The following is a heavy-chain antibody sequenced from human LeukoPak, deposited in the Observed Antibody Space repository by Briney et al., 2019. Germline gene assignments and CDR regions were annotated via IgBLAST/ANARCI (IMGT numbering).Heavy chain of an antibody. Sequence: GGSLRLSCSASGFTFSSYAMHWVRQAPGKGLEYVSAISSNGGSTYYADSVKGRFTISRDNSKNTLYLQMSSLRAEDTAVYYCVKGPSYDFLTGYYQGDHDAFDIWGQGTMVTVSS. V-gene: IGHV3-64D*06. CDR1: GFTFSSYA. CDR3: VKGPSYDFLTGYYQGDHDAFDI. D-gene: IGHD3-9*01. CDR2: ISSNGGST. J-gene: IGHJ3*02.